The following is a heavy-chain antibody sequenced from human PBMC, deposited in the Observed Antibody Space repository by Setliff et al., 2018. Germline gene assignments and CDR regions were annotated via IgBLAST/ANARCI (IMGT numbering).Heavy chain of an antibody. V-gene: IGHV3-30-3*01. Sequence: LRLSCAASGFTFSDYYMSWVRQAPGKGLEWVAVISYDGSNKYYADSVKGRFTISRDNAKNSLYLRMNSLRAEDTAVYYCARVAGRGRYWYFDLWGRGTLVTVSS. J-gene: IGHJ2*01. CDR3: ARVAGRGRYWYFDL. CDR1: GFTFSDYY. CDR2: ISYDGSNK.